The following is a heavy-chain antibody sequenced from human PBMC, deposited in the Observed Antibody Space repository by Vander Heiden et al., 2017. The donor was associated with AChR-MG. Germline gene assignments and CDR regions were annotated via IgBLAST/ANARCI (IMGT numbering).Heavy chain of an antibody. D-gene: IGHD1-1*01. CDR1: GGSFSGYY. Sequence: QVQLQQWGAGLLKTSETLSLTCAVYGGSFSGYYWSWIRQPPGKGLEWIGEINHSGSTNYNPSLKSRVTISVDTSKNQFSLKLSSVTAADTAVYYCARGGPWTTTRLLQYFQHWGQGTLVTVSS. CDR2: INHSGST. J-gene: IGHJ1*01. V-gene: IGHV4-34*01. CDR3: ARGGPWTTTRLLQYFQH.